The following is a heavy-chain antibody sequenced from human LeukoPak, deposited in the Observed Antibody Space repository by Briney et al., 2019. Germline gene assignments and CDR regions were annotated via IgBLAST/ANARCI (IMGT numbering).Heavy chain of an antibody. Sequence: GGSLRLSCTGTGFIFKDFDFHWVREGPGDGLDWVAAIGIGGDTHYSGSVKGRFTISREDAKNSLFLHMNNLRAGDTDVYYYQSDRFGLDVWGQGTTVIVSS. CDR3: QSDRFGLDV. D-gene: IGHD2-2*01. V-gene: IGHV3-13*01. CDR1: GFIFKDFD. CDR2: IGIGGDT. J-gene: IGHJ6*02.